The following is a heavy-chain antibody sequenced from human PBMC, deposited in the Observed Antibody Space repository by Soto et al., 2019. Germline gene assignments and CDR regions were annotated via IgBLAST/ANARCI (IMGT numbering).Heavy chain of an antibody. Sequence: QVQLVESGGGVVQPGRSLRLSCAASGFTFSSYGMHWVRQAPGKGLEWVAVISYDGSNKYYADSVKGRFTISRDNSKNTLYLQMNSLRAEGTAVYYCARRKAVAATRGWFDPWGQGTLVTVSS. CDR3: ARRKAVAATRGWFDP. CDR1: GFTFSSYG. J-gene: IGHJ5*02. D-gene: IGHD2-15*01. CDR2: ISYDGSNK. V-gene: IGHV3-30*03.